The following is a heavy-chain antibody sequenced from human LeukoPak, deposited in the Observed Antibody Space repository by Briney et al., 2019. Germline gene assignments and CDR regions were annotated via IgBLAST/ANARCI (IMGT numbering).Heavy chain of an antibody. J-gene: IGHJ4*02. CDR3: AKVGAIGTTNPRSSIDY. CDR2: IHYAGSDK. Sequence: GGSLRLSCAASGFTFSDYGMHWVRQAPGKGLVWVAFIHYAGSDKYYADSVKGRFTISRDNSKKTLYLQMNSLRGEDTALYYCAKVGAIGTTNPRSSIDYWGQGTLVTVSS. CDR1: GFTFSDYG. V-gene: IGHV3-30*02. D-gene: IGHD1-1*01.